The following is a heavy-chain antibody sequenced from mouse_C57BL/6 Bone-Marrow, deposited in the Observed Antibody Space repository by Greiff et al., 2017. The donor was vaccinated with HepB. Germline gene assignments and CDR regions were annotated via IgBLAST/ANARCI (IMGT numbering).Heavy chain of an antibody. Sequence: EVQLVESGGGLVQPGGSLKLSCAASGFTFSDYYMYWVRQTPEKRLEWVAYISNGGGSTYYPDTVKGRFTISRDNAKNTLYLQMSRLKSEDTAMYYCARHDISAYYYAMDYWGQGTSVTVSS. CDR2: ISNGGGST. J-gene: IGHJ4*01. V-gene: IGHV5-12*01. D-gene: IGHD6-1*01. CDR1: GFTFSDYY. CDR3: ARHDISAYYYAMDY.